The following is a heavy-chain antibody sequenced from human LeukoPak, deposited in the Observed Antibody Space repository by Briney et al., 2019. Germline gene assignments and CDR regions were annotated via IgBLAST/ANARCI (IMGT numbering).Heavy chain of an antibody. CDR1: GGSISSGGYY. Sequence: PSETLSLTCTVSGGSISSGGYYWSWIRQQPGKGLEWIGYIYYSGSTYYNPSLKSRVTVSVDTSKNQFSLKLSSVTAADTAVYYCAREPGGSGSYYEHWGQGTLVTVSS. D-gene: IGHD3-10*01. CDR3: AREPGGSGSYYEH. CDR2: IYYSGST. V-gene: IGHV4-31*03. J-gene: IGHJ1*01.